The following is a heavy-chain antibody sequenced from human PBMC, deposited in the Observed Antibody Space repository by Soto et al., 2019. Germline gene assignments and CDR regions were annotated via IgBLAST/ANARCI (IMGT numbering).Heavy chain of an antibody. D-gene: IGHD6-6*01. CDR3: ARVGGLAARTFDY. V-gene: IGHV4-59*01. J-gene: IGHJ4*02. Sequence: PSETLSLTRTVSGGSISDFHWSWIRQPPGKGLEWIGYIYYSGSTNYNPSLKSRVTISVDTSKNQFSLNLRSMSPADTAVYYCARVGGLAARTFDYWGPGTLVTVSS. CDR2: IYYSGST. CDR1: GGSISDFH.